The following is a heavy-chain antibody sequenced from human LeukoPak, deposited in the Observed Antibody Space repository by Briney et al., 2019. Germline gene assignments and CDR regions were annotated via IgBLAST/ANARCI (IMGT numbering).Heavy chain of an antibody. Sequence: PGGSLRLSCAASGFTYSSYGMHWVRQAPGKGLEWVAVIWSDGSTRYYADSVRGRITISRDNSMNTVFLQVDSLRAEDTAVYFCARESIVVVPEDTGTFDYWGQGALVTVSS. CDR1: GFTYSSYG. D-gene: IGHD2-2*01. J-gene: IGHJ4*02. V-gene: IGHV3-33*01. CDR3: ARESIVVVPEDTGTFDY. CDR2: IWSDGSTR.